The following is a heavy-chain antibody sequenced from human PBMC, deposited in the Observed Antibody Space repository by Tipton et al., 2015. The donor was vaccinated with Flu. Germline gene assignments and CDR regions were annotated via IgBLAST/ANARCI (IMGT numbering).Heavy chain of an antibody. CDR1: GGSFSGYY. V-gene: IGHV4-34*01. CDR2: INHSGST. Sequence: LRLSCAVYGGSFSGYYWSWIRQPPGKGLEWIGEINHSGSTNYNPSLKSRVTISGGTSKNQFSLKLSSVTAADTAVYYCARDSFNYDFWSGYLEGYYYGMDVWGQGTTVTVSS. J-gene: IGHJ6*02. D-gene: IGHD3-3*01. CDR3: ARDSFNYDFWSGYLEGYYYGMDV.